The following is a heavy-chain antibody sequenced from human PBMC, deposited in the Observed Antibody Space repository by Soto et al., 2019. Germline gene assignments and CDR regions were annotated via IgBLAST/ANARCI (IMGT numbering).Heavy chain of an antibody. D-gene: IGHD4-17*01. J-gene: IGHJ5*02. V-gene: IGHV1-69*01. CDR2: IIPGFNTS. Sequence: QVQLVQSGAEVKKPGSSVKVSCKASGGLFSSHSITWVRQAPGQGLEWLGGIIPGFNTSNYAQIFQGRITFTEGESTGTAYMELTGLRSEDTAVYYCASVPTVYDLRHNWSETWGQGTLVTDSS. CDR3: ASVPTVYDLRHNWSET. CDR1: GGLFSSHS.